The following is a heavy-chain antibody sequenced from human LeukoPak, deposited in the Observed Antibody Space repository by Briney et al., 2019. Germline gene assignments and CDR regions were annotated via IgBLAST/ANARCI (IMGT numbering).Heavy chain of an antibody. CDR2: IYYSGST. CDR1: GGSISSYY. J-gene: IGHJ6*02. CDR3: ASSYYYDSSGYYYYYYYYGMDV. Sequence: PLETLSLTCTVSGGSISSYYWSWIRQPPGKGLEWIGYIYYSGSTNYNPSLKSRVTISVDTSKNQFSLKLSSVTAADTAVYYCASSYYYDSSGYYYYYYYYGMDVWGQGTTVTVSS. D-gene: IGHD3-22*01. V-gene: IGHV4-59*08.